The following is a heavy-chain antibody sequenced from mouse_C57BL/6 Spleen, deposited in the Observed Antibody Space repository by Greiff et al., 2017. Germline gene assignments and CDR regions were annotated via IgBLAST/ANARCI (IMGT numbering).Heavy chain of an antibody. D-gene: IGHD1-1*01. J-gene: IGHJ4*01. CDR3: ARLYFGSGY. CDR2: IYPGDGDT. CDR1: GYAFSSSW. V-gene: IGHV1-82*01. Sequence: VQLQQSGPELVKPGASVKISCKASGYAFSSSWMNWVKQRPGKGLEWIGRIYPGDGDTNYNGKFKGKATLTADKSSSTAYIQLSSLTSEDSAVCFCARLYFGSGYWGQGTSVTVSS.